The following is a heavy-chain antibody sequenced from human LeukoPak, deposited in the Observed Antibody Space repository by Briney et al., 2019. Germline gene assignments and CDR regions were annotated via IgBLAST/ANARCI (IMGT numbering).Heavy chain of an antibody. CDR3: ARDGGRTGIFDY. J-gene: IGHJ4*02. CDR2: IYYSGST. CDR1: GGSISIYY. D-gene: IGHD1-1*01. Sequence: PSETLSLTCTVSGGSISIYYWSWIRQPPGKGLEWIGYIYYSGSTNYNPSLKSRVTISVDTSKNQFSLKLSSVTAADTAVYYCARDGGRTGIFDYWGQGTLVTVSS. V-gene: IGHV4-59*01.